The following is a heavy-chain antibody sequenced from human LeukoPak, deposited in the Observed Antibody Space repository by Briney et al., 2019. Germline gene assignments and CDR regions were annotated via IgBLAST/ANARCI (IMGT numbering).Heavy chain of an antibody. V-gene: IGHV3-23*01. CDR2: ISGSGGGT. Sequence: GGSLRLSCAASGFTFNDYAMSWVRQAPGKGLEWVSGISGSGGGTYYADSVKGRFTISRDNSQNTLYLQMNGLGADDTAIYYCARGRIGPDYWGQGTLVTVSS. J-gene: IGHJ4*02. CDR1: GFTFNDYA. CDR3: ARGRIGPDY. D-gene: IGHD3/OR15-3a*01.